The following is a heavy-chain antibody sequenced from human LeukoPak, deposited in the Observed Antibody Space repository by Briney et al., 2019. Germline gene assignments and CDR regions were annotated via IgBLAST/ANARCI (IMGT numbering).Heavy chain of an antibody. D-gene: IGHD3-10*01. Sequence: GGSLRLSCAASGFTFSDYYMSWIRHAPGKGLGWVSYISSSGSTIYYADSVKGRFTISRDNAKNSLYLQMNSLRAEDTAVYYCARETRSNGMDVWGQGTTVTVSS. CDR2: ISSSGSTI. CDR1: GFTFSDYY. V-gene: IGHV3-11*01. CDR3: ARETRSNGMDV. J-gene: IGHJ6*02.